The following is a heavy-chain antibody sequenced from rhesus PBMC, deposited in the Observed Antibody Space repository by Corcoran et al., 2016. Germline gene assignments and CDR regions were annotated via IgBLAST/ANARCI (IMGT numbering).Heavy chain of an antibody. D-gene: IGHD5-24*01. CDR3: ARGYSGYSYFDY. CDR2: IYGSGSST. J-gene: IGHJ4*01. CDR1: GGSISSSY. V-gene: IGHV4-169*01. Sequence: QLQLQESGPGLVKSSETLSVTCAVSGGSISSSYWSWIRQAPGKGLEWIGYIYGSGSSTNFNPSLNSRVTLSVDTSQNQLSLTLSSVTAADTAVYYCARGYSGYSYFDYWGQGVLVTVSS.